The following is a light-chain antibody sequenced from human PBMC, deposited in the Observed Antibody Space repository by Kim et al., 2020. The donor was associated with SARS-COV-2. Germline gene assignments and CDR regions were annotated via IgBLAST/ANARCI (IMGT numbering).Light chain of an antibody. CDR1: QTISSSY. Sequence: SPGQRATLYCRASQTISSSYLAWYQQKPGQTPRLLVYGASNRATGIPDRFSGGGSGTDFTLTISRLEPEDFAVYYCQQYGNSPRTFGQGTKVDIK. CDR2: GAS. V-gene: IGKV3-20*01. J-gene: IGKJ1*01. CDR3: QQYGNSPRT.